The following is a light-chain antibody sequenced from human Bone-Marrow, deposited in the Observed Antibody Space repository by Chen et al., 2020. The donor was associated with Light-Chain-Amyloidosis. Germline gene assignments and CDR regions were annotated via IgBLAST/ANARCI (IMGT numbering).Light chain of an antibody. CDR2: GSS. CDR3: QQYGTSPLT. Sequence: EIVLTQSPGTLSLSPGAGANLSCRASQTISSNYLTWYQQKFGQAPRLLIYGSSSRATGIPDRFTDSGSGTDFTLTINRLEPEEFARYYCQQYGTSPLTFGGGTKVEIK. V-gene: IGKV3-20*01. J-gene: IGKJ4*01. CDR1: QTISSNY.